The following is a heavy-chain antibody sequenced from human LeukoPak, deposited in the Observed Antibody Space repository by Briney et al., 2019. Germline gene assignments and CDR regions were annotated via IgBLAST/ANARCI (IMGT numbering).Heavy chain of an antibody. J-gene: IGHJ4*02. V-gene: IGHV4-61*01. CDR1: GGSVSSGSYY. D-gene: IGHD3-9*01. Sequence: SETLSLTCTVSGGSVSSGSYYWSWIRQPPGKGLEWIGYIYYSGSTSYIPSLKSRVTISVDTSKNQFSLKLSSVTAADTAVYYCAVLRYFDWAFDYWGQGTLVTVSS. CDR3: AVLRYFDWAFDY. CDR2: IYYSGST.